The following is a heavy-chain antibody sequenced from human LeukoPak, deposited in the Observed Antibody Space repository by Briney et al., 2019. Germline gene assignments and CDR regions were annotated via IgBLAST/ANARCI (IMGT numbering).Heavy chain of an antibody. V-gene: IGHV3-23*01. Sequence: GGSLRLSCVASGFNFSTYAMTWVRQAPGKGLEWVSDIDARGSLTLYADSVKARFTISRDNSQNTLLLQMNSLRVEDTAVYYCVKLPRWGHCFDRWGQGSLVTVSS. J-gene: IGHJ4*02. D-gene: IGHD4-23*01. CDR1: GFNFSTYA. CDR2: IDARGSLT. CDR3: VKLPRWGHCFDR.